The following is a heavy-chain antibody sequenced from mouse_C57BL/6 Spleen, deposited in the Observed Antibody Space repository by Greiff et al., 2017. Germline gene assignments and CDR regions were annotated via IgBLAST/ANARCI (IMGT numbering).Heavy chain of an antibody. CDR3: ASSAAQAWFAY. D-gene: IGHD3-2*02. V-gene: IGHV1-66*01. Sequence: QVQLQQSGPELVKPGASVKISCKASGYSFTSYYIHWVKQRPGQGLEWIGWICPGGGNYKINDKVKGKAPLTADTSSLTAYMQLSSLTSEDSAVNYCASSAAQAWFAYWGQGTLVTVSA. CDR1: GYSFTSYY. CDR2: ICPGGGNY. J-gene: IGHJ3*01.